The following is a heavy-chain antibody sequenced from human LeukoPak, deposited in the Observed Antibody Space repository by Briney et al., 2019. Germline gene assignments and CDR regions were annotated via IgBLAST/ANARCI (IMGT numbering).Heavy chain of an antibody. CDR3: AKSPNRYKWNYNIHALDT. J-gene: IGHJ3*02. CDR2: IYNSGST. V-gene: IGHV4-59*08. CDR1: GCTISSYL. D-gene: IGHD1-7*01. Sequence: PSETLSLTCTASGCTISSYLWTWIRQAPGKGLEWIGCIYNSGSTNYNPSLMSRVTRSVDTSKNQFSLKLTSVTAADTGVYYCAKSPNRYKWNYNIHALDTWGQGTMVTVSS.